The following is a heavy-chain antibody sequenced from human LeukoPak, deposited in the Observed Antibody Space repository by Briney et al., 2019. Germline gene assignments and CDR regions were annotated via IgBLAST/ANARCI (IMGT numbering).Heavy chain of an antibody. J-gene: IGHJ6*03. V-gene: IGHV3-43*01. CDR2: ISWDGGST. CDR1: GFTFDDYT. Sequence: GGSLRLSCAASGFTFDDYTMHWVRQAPGKGLEWVSLISWDGGSTYYADAVKGRFTISRDNSKNSLYLQMNSLRTEDTALYYCAKATDYYMDVWGKGTTVTVSS. CDR3: AKATDYYMDV.